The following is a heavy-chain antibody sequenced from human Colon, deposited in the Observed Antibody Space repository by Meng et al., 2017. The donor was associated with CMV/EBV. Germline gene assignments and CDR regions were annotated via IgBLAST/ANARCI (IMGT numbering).Heavy chain of an antibody. V-gene: IGHV4-31*02. CDR1: GDSFRIGDHF. CDR3: ARGRDPYKVRL. CDR2: IHSSGSI. Sequence: TWTVSGDSFRIGDHFWTWIRQYPGKGLEWIGCIHSSGSINYNPSLQSRGTISFDTSKSQFSLNLTSVSPADTAVYFCARGRDPYKVRLWGQGTLVTVSS. D-gene: IGHD5-24*01. J-gene: IGHJ4*02.